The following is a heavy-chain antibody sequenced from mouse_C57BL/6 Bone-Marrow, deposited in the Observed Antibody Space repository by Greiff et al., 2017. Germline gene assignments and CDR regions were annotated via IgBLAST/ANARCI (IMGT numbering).Heavy chain of an antibody. CDR2: IDPETGGT. J-gene: IGHJ4*01. D-gene: IGHD2-5*01. Sequence: VKLMESGAELVRPGASVTLSCKASGYTFTDYEMHWVKQTPVHGLEWIGAIDPETGGTAYNQKFKGKAILTADKSSSTAYMELRSLTSEDSAVYYCTRRCSNYNYAMDYWAQGTSVTVSS. CDR3: TRRCSNYNYAMDY. V-gene: IGHV1-15*01. CDR1: GYTFTDYE.